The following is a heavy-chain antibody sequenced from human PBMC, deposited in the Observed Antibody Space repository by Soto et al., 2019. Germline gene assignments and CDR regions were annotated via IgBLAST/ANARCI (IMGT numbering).Heavy chain of an antibody. Sequence: SLTCTVSGGSISSYYWSWIRQPPGKGLEWIGYIYYSGSTNYNPSLKSRVTISVDTSKNQFSLKLSSVTAADTAVYYCARDRASSWYSELLSATKNYYGMDVWGQGTTVTVSS. V-gene: IGHV4-59*01. CDR3: ARDRASSWYSELLSATKNYYGMDV. D-gene: IGHD6-13*01. CDR1: GGSISSYY. J-gene: IGHJ6*02. CDR2: IYYSGST.